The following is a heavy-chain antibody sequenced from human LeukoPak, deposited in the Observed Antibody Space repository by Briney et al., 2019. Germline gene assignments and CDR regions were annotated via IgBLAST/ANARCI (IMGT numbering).Heavy chain of an antibody. Sequence: GGSLRLSCAASGFTFSTYGMHWVRQAPGKGLEWVALVWSDGRNKYYADSVKGRFTISRDNSKNTLYLQMNSLRAEDTAVYYCARVWYSSSSSAFDIWGQGTMVTVSS. CDR3: ARVWYSSSSSAFDI. CDR2: VWSDGRNK. J-gene: IGHJ3*02. V-gene: IGHV3-30*02. D-gene: IGHD6-13*01. CDR1: GFTFSTYG.